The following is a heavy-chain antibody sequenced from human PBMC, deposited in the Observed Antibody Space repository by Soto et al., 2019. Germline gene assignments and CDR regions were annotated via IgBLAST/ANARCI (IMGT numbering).Heavy chain of an antibody. CDR1: GFTVSSDY. Sequence: GGSLRVSCAASGFTVSSDYMSWVRQAPGKGLEWVSVIYSGGSTYYADSVKGRFTISRDNSKNTLYLQMNSLRAEDTAVYYCAREGAEYDILTGMLVYWGQGTLVTVSS. CDR2: IYSGGST. J-gene: IGHJ4*02. V-gene: IGHV3-66*01. CDR3: AREGAEYDILTGMLVY. D-gene: IGHD3-9*01.